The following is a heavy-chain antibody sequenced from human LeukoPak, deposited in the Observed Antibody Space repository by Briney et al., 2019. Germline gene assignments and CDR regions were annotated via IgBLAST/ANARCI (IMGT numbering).Heavy chain of an antibody. CDR3: ARGRETYNFDY. V-gene: IGHV3-30*04. Sequence: GGSLRLSCAASGFTFSSFAMHWVRQAPGKGLEWVVVISYDGSNMYYADSVKGRFTISRDNYINTLYLQMNSLRPEDMATFYCARGRETYNFDYWGQGTLVTVSS. J-gene: IGHJ4*02. CDR2: ISYDGSNM. CDR1: GFTFSSFA. D-gene: IGHD5-18*01.